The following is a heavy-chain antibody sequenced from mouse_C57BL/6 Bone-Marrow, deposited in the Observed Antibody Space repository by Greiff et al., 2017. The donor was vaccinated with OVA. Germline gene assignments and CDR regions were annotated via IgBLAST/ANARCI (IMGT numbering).Heavy chain of an antibody. J-gene: IGHJ3*01. CDR3: ASHYYGSSSAWFAY. Sequence: QVQLQQPGAELVKPGASVKMSCKASGYTFTSYWITWVKQRPGQGLEWIGDIYPGSGSTNYNEKFKSKATLTVDTSSSTAYLQLSSLTSEDSAVYYCASHYYGSSSAWFAYWGQGTLVTVSA. V-gene: IGHV1-55*01. CDR1: GYTFTSYW. CDR2: IYPGSGST. D-gene: IGHD1-1*01.